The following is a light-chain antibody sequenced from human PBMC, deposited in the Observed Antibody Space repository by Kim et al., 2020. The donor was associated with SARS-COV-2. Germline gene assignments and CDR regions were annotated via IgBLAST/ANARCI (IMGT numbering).Light chain of an antibody. CDR1: SLRSYY. CDR3: NSRDSNDNVV. CDR2: GKN. J-gene: IGLJ2*01. Sequence: VALGQTVRITCQGDSLRSYYATWYQQKPGQAPILVIYGKNSRPSGIPDRISGSSSGNTASLTITGTQAGDEADYYCNSRDSNDNVVFGGGTQLTVL. V-gene: IGLV3-19*01.